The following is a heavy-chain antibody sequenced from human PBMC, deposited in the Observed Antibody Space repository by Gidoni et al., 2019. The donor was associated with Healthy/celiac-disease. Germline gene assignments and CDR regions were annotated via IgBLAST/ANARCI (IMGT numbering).Heavy chain of an antibody. CDR1: GFPFSDYY. CDR3: ASVAYCGGDCYGDKYYFDY. Sequence: QVQLVESGGGLVKPGGSLRLSCAASGFPFSDYYMSWIRQAPGKGLEWVSYISSSGSTIYYADSVKGRFTISRDNAKNSLYLQMNSLRAEDTAVYYCASVAYCGGDCYGDKYYFDYWGQGTLVTVSS. V-gene: IGHV3-11*01. D-gene: IGHD2-21*02. CDR2: ISSSGSTI. J-gene: IGHJ4*02.